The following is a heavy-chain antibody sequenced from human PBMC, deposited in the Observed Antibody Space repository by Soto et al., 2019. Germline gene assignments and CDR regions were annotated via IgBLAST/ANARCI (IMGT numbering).Heavy chain of an antibody. J-gene: IGHJ6*02. CDR2: ISYDGSNK. V-gene: IGHV3-30-3*01. CDR1: GFTFSSHA. D-gene: IGHD1-1*01. CDR3: ARVGLEKLCVYYGMDV. Sequence: VGSLRLSCAASGFTFSSHAMHWVRQAPGKGLEWVAVISYDGSNKYYADSVKGRFTIFRDDSNNTLYLHMNSLRAEDTAVYFCARVGLEKLCVYYGMDVWGQGTTVTVSS.